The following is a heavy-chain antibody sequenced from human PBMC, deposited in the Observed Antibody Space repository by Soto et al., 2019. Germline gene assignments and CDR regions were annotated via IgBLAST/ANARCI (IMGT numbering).Heavy chain of an antibody. CDR2: ISAYNGNT. V-gene: IGHV1-18*01. Sequence: ASVKLSCKASGYSFTSYGISWVRQAPGQGLEWMGWISAYNGNTNYAQKLQGRVTMTTDTSTSTAYMELRSLRSDGTAVYYCARGLTTHNWFDPWGQGTLVTVSS. CDR3: ARGLTTHNWFDP. J-gene: IGHJ5*02. D-gene: IGHD4-17*01. CDR1: GYSFTSYG.